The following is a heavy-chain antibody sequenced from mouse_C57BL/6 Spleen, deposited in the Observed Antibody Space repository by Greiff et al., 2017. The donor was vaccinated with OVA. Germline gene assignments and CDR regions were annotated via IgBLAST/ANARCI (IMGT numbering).Heavy chain of an antibody. V-gene: IGHV5-17*01. CDR2: ISSGSSTI. Sequence: EVHLVESGGGLVKPGGSLKLSCAASGFTFSDYGMHWVRQAPEKGLEWVAYISSGSSTIYYADTVKGRYTISRANSQNTMFLQMASLGAEDSAMYYCGRRDYWGQGTTLTVSS. CDR1: GFTFSDYG. CDR3: GRRDY. J-gene: IGHJ2*01.